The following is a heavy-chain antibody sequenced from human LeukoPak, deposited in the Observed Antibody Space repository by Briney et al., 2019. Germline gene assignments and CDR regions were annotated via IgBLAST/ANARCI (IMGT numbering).Heavy chain of an antibody. J-gene: IGHJ4*02. CDR3: ARVVPSRQAIDY. CDR2: NRYDGSNK. CDR1: GFTFSTYG. Sequence: GGSLRLSCAASGFTFSTYGMHWVRQAPGKGLEWVAFNRYDGSNKYYADSVKGRFTISRDNSKNTLYLQMNSLIPEDTAVYYCARVVPSRQAIDYWGQGTLVTVSS. V-gene: IGHV3-30*02.